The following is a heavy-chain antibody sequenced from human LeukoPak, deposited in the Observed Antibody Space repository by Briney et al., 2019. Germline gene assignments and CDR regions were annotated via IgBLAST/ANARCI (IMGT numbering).Heavy chain of an antibody. D-gene: IGHD1-1*01. CDR1: GFTFSSYG. Sequence: PGGSLRLSCAASGFTFSSYGMSWVRQAPGKGLEWVSAISGSGGVIQYADSVKGRFTISRDNAKNLLYLQMDSLRVEDTAIYYCARDPRTVRIWGQGTLVTVSS. CDR3: ARDPRTVRI. J-gene: IGHJ4*02. V-gene: IGHV3-23*01. CDR2: ISGSGGVI.